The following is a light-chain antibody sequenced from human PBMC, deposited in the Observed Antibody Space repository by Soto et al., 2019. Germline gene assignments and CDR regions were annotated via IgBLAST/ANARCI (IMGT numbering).Light chain of an antibody. J-gene: IGLJ2*01. CDR1: SSDVGSYNY. CDR3: SSYTSSSTLYVV. CDR2: EVS. Sequence: QSVLTQPASVSGSPGQSITISCTGTSSDVGSYNYVSWYQQHPGKAPKLMIYEVSNRPSGVSNRFSGSKSGNTASLTISGLQAEDEADYYCSSYTSSSTLYVVFGGGTKVTVL. V-gene: IGLV2-14*01.